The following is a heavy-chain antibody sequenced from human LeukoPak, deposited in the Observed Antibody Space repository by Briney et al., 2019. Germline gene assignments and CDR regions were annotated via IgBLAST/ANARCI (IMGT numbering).Heavy chain of an antibody. V-gene: IGHV4-4*02. Sequence: SETLSLTCAVSGGSISSTNWWSWVRQPPGKGLEWTGEIYHSGSTNYNPSLKSRVTISVDKSKNQFSLKLTSVTAADTAVYYCAREELIAVAPQGAFDIWGQGTMVTVSS. J-gene: IGHJ3*02. CDR3: AREELIAVAPQGAFDI. CDR1: GGSISSTNW. D-gene: IGHD6-19*01. CDR2: IYHSGST.